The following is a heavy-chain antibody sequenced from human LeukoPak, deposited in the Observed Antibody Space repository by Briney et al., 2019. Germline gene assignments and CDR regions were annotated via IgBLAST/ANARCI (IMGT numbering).Heavy chain of an antibody. CDR3: ARFGWFGYYYYMDV. J-gene: IGHJ6*03. CDR1: GFIFSTYG. D-gene: IGHD3-10*01. V-gene: IGHV3-30*02. CDR2: IRYDGSNK. Sequence: GGSLRLSCTASGFIFSTYGMHWVRQAPGKGLEWVAFIRYDGSNKYYADSVKGRFTISRDNAKDSLYLQMNSLRAEDTAVYYCARFGWFGYYYYMDVWGKGTTVTISS.